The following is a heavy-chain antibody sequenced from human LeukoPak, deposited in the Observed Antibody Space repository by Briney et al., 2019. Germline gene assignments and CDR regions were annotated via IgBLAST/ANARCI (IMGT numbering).Heavy chain of an antibody. CDR3: ARRQGCSDTACPPDC. J-gene: IGHJ4*02. CDR2: IYPGDSDT. Sequence: GESLKISCKGSGFSFNMYWIGWVRQMPGKGLEWMGIIYPGDSDTRYSPSFQGQVTISVDKSISTAYLQWSSLKASDTAMYYCARRQGCSDTACPPDCWGQGTLVTVSS. D-gene: IGHD2-15*01. CDR1: GFSFNMYW. V-gene: IGHV5-51*01.